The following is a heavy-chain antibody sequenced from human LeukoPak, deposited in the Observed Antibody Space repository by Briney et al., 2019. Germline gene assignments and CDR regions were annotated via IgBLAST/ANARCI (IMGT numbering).Heavy chain of an antibody. Sequence: SVKVSCKASGGTFSSYAISWVRQAPGQGLEWMGGIIPIFGTANYAQKFQGRVTITADESTSTAYMELSSLRSEDTAVYYCARDLTVTTSYYYYYMDVWGKGTTVTVSS. CDR2: IIPIFGTA. V-gene: IGHV1-69*01. CDR3: ARDLTVTTSYYYYYMDV. D-gene: IGHD4-11*01. J-gene: IGHJ6*03. CDR1: GGTFSSYA.